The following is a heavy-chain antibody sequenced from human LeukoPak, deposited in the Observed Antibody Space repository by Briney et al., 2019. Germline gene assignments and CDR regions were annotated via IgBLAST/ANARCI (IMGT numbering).Heavy chain of an antibody. CDR2: IYSRGST. V-gene: IGHV4-59*11. D-gene: IGHD3-3*01. Sequence: SETLSLTCTVSGGSISDHYWGWIRQPPGRGLEWIGYIYSRGSTNYNPSLNSRVTISIATSKNQFSVRLSSVTAADTAVYYCARADSNRFDPWGQGTLVTVSS. J-gene: IGHJ5*02. CDR1: GGSISDHY. CDR3: ARADSNRFDP.